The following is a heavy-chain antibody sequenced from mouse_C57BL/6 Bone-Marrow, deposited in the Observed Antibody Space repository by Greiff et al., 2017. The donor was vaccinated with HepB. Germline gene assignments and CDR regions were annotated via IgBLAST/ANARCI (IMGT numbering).Heavy chain of an antibody. CDR3: ARCTGGVYYDYDDAMDY. J-gene: IGHJ4*01. CDR1: GYPFTSYW. CDR2: IYPGSGSP. D-gene: IGHD2-4*01. V-gene: IGHV1-55*01. Sequence: QVQLQQPGAELVKPGASVKMSCKASGYPFTSYWITWVKQRPGQGLAWIGDIYPGSGSPNYNEKFKSKATLTVDPSSSTAYMQLSSLTAEDSAVYYCARCTGGVYYDYDDAMDYWGQGTSVTVSS.